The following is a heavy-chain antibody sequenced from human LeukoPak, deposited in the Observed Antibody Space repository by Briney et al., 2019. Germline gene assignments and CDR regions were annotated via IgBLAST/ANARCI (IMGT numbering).Heavy chain of an antibody. V-gene: IGHV3-23*01. CDR1: GFTFSSYA. D-gene: IGHD6-13*01. CDR3: AKVKGYSSGWYWFDP. J-gene: IGHJ5*02. Sequence: GGSLRLSCAASGFTFSSYAMSWVRQAPGKGLEWVSAISGSGGSTYYADSVKGRFTISRDNSKNTLYLQMNSLRAEDTAVYYCAKVKGYSSGWYWFDPWGQGTLVTVSS. CDR2: ISGSGGST.